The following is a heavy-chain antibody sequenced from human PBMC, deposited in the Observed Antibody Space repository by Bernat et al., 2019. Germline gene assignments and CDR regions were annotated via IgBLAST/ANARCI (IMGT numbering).Heavy chain of an antibody. CDR2: IDPSDSYT. CDR3: ARRFVCTSCHRGGMDV. Sequence: EVQLVQSGAEVKKPGESLRISCKGSGYSFTSYWISWVRQMPGKGLGWMGRIDPSDSYTNYSPSFQGHVTISADKSISTAYLQWSSLKASDTAMYYCARRFVCTSCHRGGMDVWGHGTTVTVSS. V-gene: IGHV5-10-1*03. J-gene: IGHJ6*02. D-gene: IGHD2-2*01. CDR1: GYSFTSYW.